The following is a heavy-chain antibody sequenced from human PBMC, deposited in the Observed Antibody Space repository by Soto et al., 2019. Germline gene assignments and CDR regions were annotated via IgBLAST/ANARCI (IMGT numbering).Heavy chain of an antibody. D-gene: IGHD2-15*01. CDR2: ISSDSSTI. J-gene: IGHJ4*02. CDR3: VQGRYPTMATPLDH. CDR1: GFTFDNCG. Sequence: EVQLVESGGGLVQPGRSLRLSCAASGFTFDNCGMHWVRQAPGKGLEWVAGISSDSSTIGYVDSVKGRFIISRDDAKNSLYLQMDSLRGEDTALYYCVQGRYPTMATPLDHWGQGTQVIVSS. V-gene: IGHV3-9*01.